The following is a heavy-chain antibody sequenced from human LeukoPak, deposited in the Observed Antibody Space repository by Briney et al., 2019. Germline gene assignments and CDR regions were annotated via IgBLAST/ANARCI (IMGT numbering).Heavy chain of an antibody. CDR2: IHTSGST. J-gene: IGHJ4*02. Sequence: SETLSLTCTVSGGSISSGSYYWSWIRQPAGKGLEWIGRIHTSGSTNYNPSLKSRVTIPVDTSKNQFSLKLRSVTAADTAVYYCARGGWNKFDYWGQGTLVTVSS. V-gene: IGHV4-61*02. D-gene: IGHD3-22*01. CDR1: GGSISSGSYY. CDR3: ARGGWNKFDY.